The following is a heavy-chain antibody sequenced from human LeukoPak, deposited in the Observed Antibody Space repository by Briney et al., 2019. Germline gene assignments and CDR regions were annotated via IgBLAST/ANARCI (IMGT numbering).Heavy chain of an antibody. CDR1: GGSFSGYY. V-gene: IGHV4-34*01. J-gene: IGHJ5*02. D-gene: IGHD2-15*01. Sequence: SETLSLTCAVYGGSFSGYYWSWIRQPPGEGLEWIGEINHSGSTDYNPSLKSRVTISVDTSKNQFSLKLSSVTAADTAVYYCASWPRYCSGGSCYGLSRFDPWGQGTLVTVSS. CDR3: ASWPRYCSGGSCYGLSRFDP. CDR2: INHSGST.